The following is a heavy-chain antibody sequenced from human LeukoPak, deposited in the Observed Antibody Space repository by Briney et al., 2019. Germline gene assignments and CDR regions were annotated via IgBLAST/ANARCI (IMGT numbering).Heavy chain of an antibody. CDR2: FDPEDGET. CDR1: GYTFSTYG. V-gene: IGHV1-24*01. D-gene: IGHD3-10*01. CDR3: ATVILLRSGSSYWYFDL. J-gene: IGHJ2*01. Sequence: GASVKVSCKASGYTFSTYGISWVRQAPGQGLEWMGGFDPEDGETIYAQKFQGRVTMTEDTSTDTAYMELSSLRSEDTAVYYCATVILLRSGSSYWYFDLWGRGTLVTVSS.